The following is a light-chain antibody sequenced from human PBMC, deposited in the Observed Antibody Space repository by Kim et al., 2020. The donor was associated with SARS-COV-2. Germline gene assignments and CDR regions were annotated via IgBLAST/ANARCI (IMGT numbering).Light chain of an antibody. CDR2: GKN. V-gene: IGLV3-19*01. J-gene: IGLJ2*01. CDR1: SLRTYY. CDR3: DSRDSSGDHML. Sequence: ALGQTVRITGQGDSLRTYYASWYQQKPGQAPLLVIFGKNNRPSGIPDRFSGSYSGNTASLTITGAQAEDEADYYCDSRDSSGDHMLFGGGTQLTVL.